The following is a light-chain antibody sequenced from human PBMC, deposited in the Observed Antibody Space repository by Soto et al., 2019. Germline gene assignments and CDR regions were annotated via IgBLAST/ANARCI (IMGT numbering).Light chain of an antibody. CDR2: RPS. V-gene: IGKV3-15*01. Sequence: EIVMTQSPATLSVSPGERATLSCRASQTVYSNVAWYQQRPGHAPRLLIYRPSSRAIDIPARFSGSGSGTEFTLTISSLQSEDSAVYYCQHYQNLWAFCQGTRVEIK. CDR1: QTVYSN. CDR3: QHYQNLWA. J-gene: IGKJ1*01.